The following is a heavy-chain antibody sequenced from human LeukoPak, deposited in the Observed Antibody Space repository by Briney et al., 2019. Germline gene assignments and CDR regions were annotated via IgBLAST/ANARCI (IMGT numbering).Heavy chain of an antibody. J-gene: IGHJ4*02. Sequence: PGGSLRLSCAASGVTFSSYDMSRVREAPGTGLEWVSAVSGSGGSTYYADSVKGRFTISRDNSKSTLFLQMNSLRAEDTAVYYCAKDSHSGTYFDSWGRGTLVTVSS. CDR1: GVTFSSYD. D-gene: IGHD1-26*01. CDR2: VSGSGGST. V-gene: IGHV3-23*01. CDR3: AKDSHSGTYFDS.